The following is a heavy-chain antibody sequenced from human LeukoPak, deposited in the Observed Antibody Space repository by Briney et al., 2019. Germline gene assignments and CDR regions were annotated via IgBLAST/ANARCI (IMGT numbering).Heavy chain of an antibody. Sequence: GGSLRLSCAASGFTFSSYWMHWVRHAPGKGLVWVSRINTDGSSTNYADSVKGRFTISRDNAKNTLYLQMNNLRAEDTAVYYCSGGGSGWYSNYWGQGTLVTVSS. D-gene: IGHD6-19*01. V-gene: IGHV3-74*01. CDR2: INTDGSST. CDR3: SGGGSGWYSNY. J-gene: IGHJ4*02. CDR1: GFTFSSYW.